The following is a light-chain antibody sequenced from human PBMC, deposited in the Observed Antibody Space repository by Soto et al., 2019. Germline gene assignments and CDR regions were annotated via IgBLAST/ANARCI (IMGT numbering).Light chain of an antibody. CDR2: GAS. CDR1: QSISSSY. V-gene: IGKV3-20*01. J-gene: IGKJ1*01. CDR3: QQSDDSPGT. Sequence: EIVLTQSPGILSLSPGERASLSCGASQSISSSYLAWYQQKPGQAPRLLIYGASNRATAIPDRFSGSGSGTDFTLTISRLEPEDFAVYYCQQSDDSPGTFGQGTKVDIK.